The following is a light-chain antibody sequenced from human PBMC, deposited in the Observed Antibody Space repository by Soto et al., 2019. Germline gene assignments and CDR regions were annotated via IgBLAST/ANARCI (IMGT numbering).Light chain of an antibody. CDR3: QNRNRWPLA. J-gene: IGKJ4*01. CDR1: QTISRNY. Sequence: EIVMTQSPVTLSVSPGERATVSCRASQTISRNYLAWYQKKPGQAPRLLIYGASTRATGIPDRFTGSGSGTDFTLTIARLEPEDFAVYYCQNRNRWPLAFGGGTKVDIK. V-gene: IGKV3D-20*02. CDR2: GAS.